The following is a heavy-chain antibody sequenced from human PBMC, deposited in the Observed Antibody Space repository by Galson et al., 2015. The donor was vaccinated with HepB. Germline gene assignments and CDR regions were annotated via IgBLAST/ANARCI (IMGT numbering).Heavy chain of an antibody. CDR3: AKGSAMVRGVGMDV. CDR2: ISYDGSNK. CDR1: GFTFSSYG. V-gene: IGHV3-30*18. J-gene: IGHJ6*02. Sequence: SLRLSCAASGFTFSSYGMHWVRQAPGKGLEWVAVISYDGSNKYYADSVKGRFTISRDNSKNTLYLQMNSLRAEDTAVYYCAKGSAMVRGVGMDVWGQGTTVTVSS. D-gene: IGHD3-10*01.